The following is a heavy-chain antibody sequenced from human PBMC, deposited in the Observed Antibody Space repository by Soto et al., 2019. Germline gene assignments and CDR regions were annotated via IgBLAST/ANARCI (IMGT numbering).Heavy chain of an antibody. D-gene: IGHD2-2*01. CDR1: GGSISSGGYS. J-gene: IGHJ4*02. Sequence: QLQLQESGSGLVKPSQTLSLTCAVSGGSISSGGYSWSWIRQPPGKGLVWVGYIYHSGSTYYNPSLKSRVTISVDRSKNQFSLNLSSVTAADTAVYYCARVSCSSTSCARVHYYFDYWGQATLVTVSS. CDR3: ARVSCSSTSCARVHYYFDY. CDR2: IYHSGST. V-gene: IGHV4-30-2*01.